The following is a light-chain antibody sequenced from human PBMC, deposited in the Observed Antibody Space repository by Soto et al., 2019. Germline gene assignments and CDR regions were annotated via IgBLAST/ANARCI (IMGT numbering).Light chain of an antibody. J-gene: IGKJ4*02. Sequence: EIVLTQSPGTLSLSPGERATLSCRASQSVGSDLVWYQQKPGQTPRLLIYGASSKATGIPDRFTGSESGTDFTLTISRLEPEDFAVYYCQQYSGAPLTFGGGTKVEIK. CDR2: GAS. V-gene: IGKV3-20*01. CDR1: QSVGSD. CDR3: QQYSGAPLT.